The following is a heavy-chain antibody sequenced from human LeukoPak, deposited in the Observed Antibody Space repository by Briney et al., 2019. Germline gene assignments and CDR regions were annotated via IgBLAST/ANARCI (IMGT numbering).Heavy chain of an antibody. CDR1: GYTFTIYG. CDR3: ARVPSSGYYYYYYGMDV. D-gene: IGHD3-22*01. CDR2: ISAYNGNT. J-gene: IGHJ6*02. Sequence: ASVTVSFKASGYTFTIYGISWVRQAPGQGLEWMGWISAYNGNTNYAQKLQGRVTMTTDTSTSTAYMELRSLRSDDTAVYYCARVPSSGYYYYYYGMDVWGQGTTVTVSS. V-gene: IGHV1-18*01.